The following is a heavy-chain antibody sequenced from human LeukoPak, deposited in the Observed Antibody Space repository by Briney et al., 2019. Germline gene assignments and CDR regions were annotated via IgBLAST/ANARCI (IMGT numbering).Heavy chain of an antibody. Sequence: GASVKVSCKASGYTFTGYYMHWVRQAPGQGLEWMGWINPNSGNRGYAQKFQGRVTMTRDTSISTAYVELSGLRSDDTAVYYCARDNPDNYDILTGSYYYYMDVWGKGTTVTISS. V-gene: IGHV1-8*02. CDR3: ARDNPDNYDILTGSYYYYMDV. CDR2: INPNSGNR. CDR1: GYTFTGYY. D-gene: IGHD3-9*01. J-gene: IGHJ6*03.